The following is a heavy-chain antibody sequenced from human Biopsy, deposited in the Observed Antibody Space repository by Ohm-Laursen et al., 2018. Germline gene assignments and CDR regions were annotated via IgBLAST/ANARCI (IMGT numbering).Heavy chain of an antibody. J-gene: IGHJ4*02. D-gene: IGHD1-1*01. Sequence: SVKVSCKVSGYTLNELSMHWVRQVPGKGLEWMGGFAPENGKTVYAQNFQARVPLTEDTSTDTAYMELRSLRSEDTAVYYCAADINVWNVNYWGQGTQVTVSS. CDR3: AADINVWNVNY. V-gene: IGHV1-24*01. CDR1: GYTLNELS. CDR2: FAPENGKT.